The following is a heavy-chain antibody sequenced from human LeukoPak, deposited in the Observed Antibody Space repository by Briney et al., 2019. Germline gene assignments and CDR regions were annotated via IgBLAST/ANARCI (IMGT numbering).Heavy chain of an antibody. J-gene: IGHJ4*02. CDR2: INHSGST. D-gene: IGHD6-25*01. Sequence: SETLSLTCAVYGGSFSSYYWNWIRQPPGKGLEWIGEINHSGSTNYNPSLKSRVTISVDTSKNQFSLKLSSVTAADTAVYYCARGQERLRPFDYWGQGTLVTVSS. CDR1: GGSFSSYY. CDR3: ARGQERLRPFDY. V-gene: IGHV4-34*01.